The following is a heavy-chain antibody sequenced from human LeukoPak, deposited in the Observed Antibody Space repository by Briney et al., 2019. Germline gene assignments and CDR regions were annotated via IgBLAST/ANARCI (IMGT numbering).Heavy chain of an antibody. CDR2: IQHDGTT. CDR3: TTLPHFYL. J-gene: IGHJ4*02. Sequence: RRSLRLSCEVSGFTFSTAWFSCVCPTPGKGLGCVCRIQHDGTTYHATPVKERFTISRDVSKDTLYLQMNNLKTEGTAIYYSTTLPHFYLGGQGTLVSVPS. V-gene: IGHV3-15*06. CDR1: GFTFSTAW. D-gene: IGHD2/OR15-2a*01.